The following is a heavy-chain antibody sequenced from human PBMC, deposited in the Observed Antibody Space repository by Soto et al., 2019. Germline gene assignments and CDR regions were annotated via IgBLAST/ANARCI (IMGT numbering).Heavy chain of an antibody. CDR2: ISAYNGDT. CDR1: GYTFTSFG. CDR3: ARHVDYYYYDMGV. V-gene: IGHV1-18*01. J-gene: IGHJ6*02. Sequence: VASVKVSCKASGYTFTSFGINWVRQAPGQGLEWMGWISAYNGDTNYAQKLQGRVTMTTDTSTTTAYMELRSLRSDDTAVYYCARHVDYYYYDMGVWGQGRTVSVYS.